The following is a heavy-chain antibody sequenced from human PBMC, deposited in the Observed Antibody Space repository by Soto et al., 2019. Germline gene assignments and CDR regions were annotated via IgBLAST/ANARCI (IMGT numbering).Heavy chain of an antibody. D-gene: IGHD5-18*01. V-gene: IGHV4-39*02. Sequence: SETLSLTCTVSGGSISSSTYYWGWIRQPPGKGLEWIGSIYYSGSTYYNPSLKSRVTISVDTSKNQFSLKLSSVTAADTAVYYCAKEISGTAMALSDYWGQGTLVTVSS. CDR1: GGSISSSTYY. CDR3: AKEISGTAMALSDY. CDR2: IYYSGST. J-gene: IGHJ4*02.